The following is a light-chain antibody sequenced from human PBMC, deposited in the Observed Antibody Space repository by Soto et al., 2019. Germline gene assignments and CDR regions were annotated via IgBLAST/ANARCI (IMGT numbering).Light chain of an antibody. Sequence: QSVLTQPPSASRTPGQRVTISCSGSSSNIGSNYVYWYQQLPGTVPQLLIYRNNERPSGVPDRFSGSKSGTSASLAISGLRSEDEADYYCAAWDDSLSGVVFGGGTQLTVL. CDR3: AAWDDSLSGVV. CDR1: SSNIGSNY. V-gene: IGLV1-47*01. J-gene: IGLJ2*01. CDR2: RNN.